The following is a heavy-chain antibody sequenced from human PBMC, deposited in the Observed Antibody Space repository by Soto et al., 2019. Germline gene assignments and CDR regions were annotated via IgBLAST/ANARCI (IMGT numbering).Heavy chain of an antibody. CDR3: ARDLNGMDV. Sequence: QVQLQESGPGLVKPSETLSLTCTVSGGSVSSGSYYWSWIRQPPGKGLEWIGYIYYSGSTNYNPSLKSRVTISVDTSKTQFSLRRSSVTAADTAVYYCARDLNGMDVWGKGTTVTVSS. CDR1: GGSVSSGSYY. CDR2: IYYSGST. V-gene: IGHV4-61*01. J-gene: IGHJ6*04.